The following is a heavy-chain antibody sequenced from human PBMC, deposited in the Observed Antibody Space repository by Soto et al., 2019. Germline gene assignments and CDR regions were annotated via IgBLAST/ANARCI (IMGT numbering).Heavy chain of an antibody. CDR1: GYIFTNYY. Sequence: PGESLKISCKASGYIFTNYYIGWVRQMPGIGLEWMGIILPDGSDPRYSPSFQGQVTISVDKSINTAYLQWSSLKASDTAMYYCARQPGGYYAMDVWGQGTTVTVSS. CDR3: ARQPGGYYAMDV. J-gene: IGHJ6*02. V-gene: IGHV5-51*01. CDR2: ILPDGSDP.